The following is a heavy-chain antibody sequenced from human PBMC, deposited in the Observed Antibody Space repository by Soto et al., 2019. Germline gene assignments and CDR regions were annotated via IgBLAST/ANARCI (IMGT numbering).Heavy chain of an antibody. D-gene: IGHD3-10*01. CDR3: ARGPVGGWYGSGIHLGS. V-gene: IGHV4-31*03. CDR2: IYYSGST. CDR1: GGSISSGGYY. Sequence: SETLSLTCTVSGGSISSGGYYWSWIRQHPGKGLEWIGYIYYSGSTYYNPSLKSRVTISVDTSKNQFSLKLSSVTAADTAVYYCARGPVGGWYGSGIHLGSWGQGTLVTVSS. J-gene: IGHJ4*02.